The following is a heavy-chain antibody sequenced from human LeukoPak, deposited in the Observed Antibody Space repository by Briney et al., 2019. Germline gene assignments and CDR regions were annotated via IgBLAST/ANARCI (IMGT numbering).Heavy chain of an antibody. CDR3: ARGIGSSSWPLAL. J-gene: IGHJ4*02. CDR2: ISSSGRTI. Sequence: PAGGSLRLSCATSELTFSSYAMNWVRQAPGKGLEWVSYISSSGRTIYYADSVKGRFTFSRDNAKNSLYLQMNSLRAEDTAVYYCARGIGSSSWPLALWGQGTLVTVSS. CDR1: ELTFSSYA. V-gene: IGHV3-48*03. D-gene: IGHD6-13*01.